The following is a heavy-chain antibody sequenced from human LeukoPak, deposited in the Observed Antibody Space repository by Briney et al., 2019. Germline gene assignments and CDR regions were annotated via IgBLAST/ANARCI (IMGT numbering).Heavy chain of an antibody. CDR2: INPKSGGT. Sequence: ASVKVSCKASGYNFRDYYMHWVRQAPGQGLEWLGWINPKSGGTDYAQQFQGRVTMTRDTSSSTDYLEVRSLRSDDPAVYYCARGAEAETSPLDFWGQGTPVTVSS. D-gene: IGHD6-13*01. J-gene: IGHJ4*02. V-gene: IGHV1-2*02. CDR1: GYNFRDYY. CDR3: ARGAEAETSPLDF.